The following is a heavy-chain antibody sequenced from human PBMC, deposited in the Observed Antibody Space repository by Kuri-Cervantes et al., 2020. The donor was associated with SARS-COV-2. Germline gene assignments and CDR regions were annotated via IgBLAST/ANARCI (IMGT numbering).Heavy chain of an antibody. J-gene: IGHJ6*02. CDR2: ISGSGGST. V-gene: IGHV3-23*01. CDR1: GSTFSSYA. CDR3: AKAGWANYYYYYGMDV. Sequence: GGSLRLSCAASGSTFSSYAMSWVRQAPGKGLEWVSAISGSGGSTYYADSVKGRFTISRDNSKNTLYLQMNSLRAEDTAVYYCAKAGWANYYYYYGMDVWGQGTTVTVSS. D-gene: IGHD6-19*01.